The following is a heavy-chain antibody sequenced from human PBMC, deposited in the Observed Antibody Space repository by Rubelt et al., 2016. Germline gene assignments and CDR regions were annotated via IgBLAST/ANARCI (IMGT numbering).Heavy chain of an antibody. CDR2: INTYNANT. V-gene: IGHV1-18*01. Sequence: QVHLVQSGAEVKKPGASVKVSCKASGYTFTSYGISWLRQAPGQGLEWMGWINTYNANTNSAQSLQGRATMTTDTSTSTAYMELRSLRSDDTAVYYCARGKDFYYYGMDVWGQGTTVTVSS. J-gene: IGHJ6*02. CDR3: ARGKDFYYYGMDV. CDR1: GYTFTSYG.